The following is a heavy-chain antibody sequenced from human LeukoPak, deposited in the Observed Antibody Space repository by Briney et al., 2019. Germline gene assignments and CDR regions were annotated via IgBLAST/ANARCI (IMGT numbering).Heavy chain of an antibody. V-gene: IGHV3-21*01. CDR1: GFTFSSYS. J-gene: IGHJ5*02. Sequence: GGSLRLSCAASGFTFSSYSKNWVRQAPGKGLEWVSSISSSSSYIYYADSVKGRFTISRDNAKNSLYLQMNSLRAEDTAVYYCARVQALNWFDPWGQGTLVTVSS. CDR3: ARVQALNWFDP. CDR2: ISSSSSYI. D-gene: IGHD4-11*01.